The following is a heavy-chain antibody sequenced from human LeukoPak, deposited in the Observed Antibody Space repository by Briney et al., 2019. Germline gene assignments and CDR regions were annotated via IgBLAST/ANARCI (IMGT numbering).Heavy chain of an antibody. D-gene: IGHD3-22*01. CDR3: AKDDYYDSSGGFDY. CDR2: ISGSGSST. Sequence: PGGSLRLSCAASGFTFSTYATSWVRQAPRKGLEWVSAISGSGSSTYYADSVKGRFTISRDNSKNTLYLQMNSLRAEDTALYYCAKDDYYDSSGGFDYWGQGTLVTVSS. V-gene: IGHV3-23*01. CDR1: GFTFSTYA. J-gene: IGHJ4*02.